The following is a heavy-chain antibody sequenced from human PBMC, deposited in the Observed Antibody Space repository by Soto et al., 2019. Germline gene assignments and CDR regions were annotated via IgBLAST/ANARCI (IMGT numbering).Heavy chain of an antibody. CDR3: AISLDGYNYGVGY. CDR1: GFALNGYY. V-gene: IGHV1-2*04. CDR2: INPNSGGT. Sequence: ASVEVTSKASGFALNGYYMHWARHAPGQGLEWMGWINPNSGGTNYAQKFQGWVTMTRDTSISTAYMELSRLRSDDTAVYYCAISLDGYNYGVGYWGQGTLVTVSS. D-gene: IGHD5-12*01. J-gene: IGHJ4*02.